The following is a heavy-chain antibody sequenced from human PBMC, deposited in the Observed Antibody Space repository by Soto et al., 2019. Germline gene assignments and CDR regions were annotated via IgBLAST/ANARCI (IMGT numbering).Heavy chain of an antibody. D-gene: IGHD3-22*01. Sequence: PGESLKISCKGSGYSFAGYWITWVRQKPGKGLEWMGRIDPSDSQTYYSPSFRGHVTISAAKSITTVFLQWSSLRASDTAMYYCARQIYDSDSGPNFQYYFDSWGTGTLVTVSS. CDR1: GYSFAGYW. CDR2: IDPSDSQT. V-gene: IGHV5-10-1*01. J-gene: IGHJ4*02. CDR3: ARQIYDSDSGPNFQYYFDS.